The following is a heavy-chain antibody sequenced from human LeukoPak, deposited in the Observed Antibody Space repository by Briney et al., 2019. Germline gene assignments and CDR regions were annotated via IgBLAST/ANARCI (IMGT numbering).Heavy chain of an antibody. D-gene: IGHD5-24*01. CDR3: ARPDDGAFDF. J-gene: IGHJ3*01. CDR2: INHSGST. V-gene: IGHV4-34*01. CDR1: GGSISSYY. Sequence: SETLSLTCTVSGGSISSYYWSWIRQPPGKGLEWIGEINHSGSTNYNPSLKSRVTISVDTSKNQFSLKLSSVTAADTAVYYCARPDDGAFDFWGQGTMVTVST.